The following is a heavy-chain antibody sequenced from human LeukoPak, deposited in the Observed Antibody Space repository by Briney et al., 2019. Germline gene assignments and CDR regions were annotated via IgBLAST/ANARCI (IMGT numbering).Heavy chain of an antibody. Sequence: GGSLRLSCAASGLTVSSNYMSWARQAPGKGLDWVSVIYSGGSTYYADSVKGRFTISRDNSKNTLYLQMNSLRAEDTAVYYCARGGDTSGSVRSPFDIWGQGTLVSVSS. J-gene: IGHJ3*02. D-gene: IGHD3-22*01. CDR2: IYSGGST. V-gene: IGHV3-53*01. CDR3: ARGGDTSGSVRSPFDI. CDR1: GLTVSSNY.